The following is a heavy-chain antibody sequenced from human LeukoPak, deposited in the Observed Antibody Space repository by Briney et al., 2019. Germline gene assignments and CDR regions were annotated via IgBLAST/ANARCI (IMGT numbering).Heavy chain of an antibody. V-gene: IGHV3-13*01. D-gene: IGHD1-26*01. CDR3: VRQQTSHGNFDY. CDR1: RFTFSNHA. J-gene: IGHJ4*02. Sequence: GGSLRLSCATSRFTFSNHAMHWVRQATGKGLEWVSAIGTAGDTFYPGSVKGRFTISRENAKNSLSLQINSLKAEDTAVYYCVRQQTSHGNFDYWGQGTLVTVSS. CDR2: IGTAGDT.